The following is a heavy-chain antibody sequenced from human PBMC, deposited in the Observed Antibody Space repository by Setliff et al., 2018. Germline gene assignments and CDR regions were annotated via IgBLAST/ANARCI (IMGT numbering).Heavy chain of an antibody. V-gene: IGHV4-59*01. CDR1: GVSIRSYY. CDR3: ARERYFDWFFED. CDR2: IFYSGSS. J-gene: IGHJ4*01. D-gene: IGHD3-9*01. Sequence: SETLSLTCTVSGVSIRSYYWSWIRQPPGKGLEWIGYIFYSGSSNYNPTLQSRVSISVDTSKNQLSLKLDSLTAADTAVYYCARERYFDWFFEDWGHGTLVTVSS.